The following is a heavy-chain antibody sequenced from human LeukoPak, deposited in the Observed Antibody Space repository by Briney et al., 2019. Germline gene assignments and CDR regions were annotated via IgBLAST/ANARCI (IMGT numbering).Heavy chain of an antibody. J-gene: IGHJ4*02. Sequence: SETLSLTCAVYGGSFSGYYWSWIRQPPGKGLEWIGEINHSGSTNYNPSLKSRVTISVDTPKNQFSLKLSSVTAADTAVYYCAGATVDTAMVYDYWGQGTLVTVSS. V-gene: IGHV4-34*01. CDR2: INHSGST. D-gene: IGHD5-18*01. CDR1: GGSFSGYY. CDR3: AGATVDTAMVYDY.